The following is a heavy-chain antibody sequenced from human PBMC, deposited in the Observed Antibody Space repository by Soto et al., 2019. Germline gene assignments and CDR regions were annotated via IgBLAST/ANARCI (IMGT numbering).Heavy chain of an antibody. D-gene: IGHD3-22*01. V-gene: IGHV1-69*13. CDR2: IIPIFGTA. CDR1: GGTFSSYA. J-gene: IGHJ5*02. CDR3: ARGTPHYYDSRGNWFDP. Sequence: GASVKVSCKASGGTFSSYAISWVRQAPGQGLEWMGGIIPIFGTANYAQKFQGRVTITADESTSTAYMELSSLRSEDTAVYYCARGTPHYYDSRGNWFDPWGQGTLVTVSS.